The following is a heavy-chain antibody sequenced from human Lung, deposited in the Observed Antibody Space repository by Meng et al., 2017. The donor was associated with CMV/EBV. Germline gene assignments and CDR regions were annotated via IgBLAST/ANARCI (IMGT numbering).Heavy chain of an antibody. CDR1: GVSVTYNSYY. CDR3: ARDRAWLGRGSFDF. V-gene: IGHV4-61*01. D-gene: IGHD3-9*01. J-gene: IGHJ4*03. CDR2: IYVSKNT. Sequence: SETLSLXCTVSGVSVTYNSYYWSWIRQSPGKGLEWIGYIYVSKNTKYNPSLQSRVTMSVDTTKNQVFLKLSSVTAADTAVYYCARDRAWLGRGSFDFWGQGTXVIVSS.